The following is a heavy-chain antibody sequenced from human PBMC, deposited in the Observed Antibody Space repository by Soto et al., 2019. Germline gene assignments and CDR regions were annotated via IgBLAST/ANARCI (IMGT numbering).Heavy chain of an antibody. Sequence: SETLSLTCTVSGGSISSGDYYWSWIRQPPGKVLDWIGYIYYSGITYYNPSLKSRVTISVDTSKNQFSLKLSSVTAADTAVYYCARVLRPRIFWSGPLTGNWFDPWGQGTLVTVSS. D-gene: IGHD3-3*01. V-gene: IGHV4-30-4*01. CDR1: GGSISSGDYY. J-gene: IGHJ5*02. CDR2: IYYSGIT. CDR3: ARVLRPRIFWSGPLTGNWFDP.